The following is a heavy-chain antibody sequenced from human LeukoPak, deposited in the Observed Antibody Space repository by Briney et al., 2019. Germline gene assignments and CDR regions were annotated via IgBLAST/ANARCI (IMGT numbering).Heavy chain of an antibody. J-gene: IGHJ3*02. Sequence: GASVKVSCKASGYTFTGYYMHWVRQAPGQGLEWMGWINPNSGGTNYAQKFQGRVTMTRDTSISTAYMELSRLRSDDTAVYYYARAMTLRFLEWPIWGQGTMVTVSS. CDR1: GYTFTGYY. CDR3: ARAMTLRFLEWPI. CDR2: INPNSGGT. V-gene: IGHV1-2*02. D-gene: IGHD3-3*01.